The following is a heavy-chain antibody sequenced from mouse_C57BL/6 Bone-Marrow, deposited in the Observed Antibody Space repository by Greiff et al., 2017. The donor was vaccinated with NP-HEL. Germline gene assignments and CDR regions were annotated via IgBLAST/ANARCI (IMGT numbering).Heavy chain of an antibody. V-gene: IGHV3-6*01. J-gene: IGHJ1*03. Sequence: EVKLQESGPGLVKPSQSLSLTCSVTGYSITSGYYWNWIRQFPGNKLEWMGYISYDGSNNYNPSLKNRISITRDTSKNQFFLKLNSVTTEDTATYYCAREVITTVVAPDVWGTGTTVTVSS. CDR3: AREVITTVVAPDV. CDR2: ISYDGSN. CDR1: GYSITSGYY. D-gene: IGHD1-1*01.